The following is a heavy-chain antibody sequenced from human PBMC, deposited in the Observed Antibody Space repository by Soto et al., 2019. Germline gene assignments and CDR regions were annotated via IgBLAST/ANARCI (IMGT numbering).Heavy chain of an antibody. V-gene: IGHV3-15*07. D-gene: IGHD6-19*01. CDR2: IKSKTDGGTT. J-gene: IGHJ6*02. Sequence: GGSLRLSCAASGFTFSNAWMNWVRQAPGKGLEWVGRIKSKTDGGTTDYAAPVKGRFTISRDDSKNTLYLQMNSLKTEDTAVYYCTAEGSGLGRHYYGMDVWGQGTTVTVSS. CDR3: TAEGSGLGRHYYGMDV. CDR1: GFTFSNAW.